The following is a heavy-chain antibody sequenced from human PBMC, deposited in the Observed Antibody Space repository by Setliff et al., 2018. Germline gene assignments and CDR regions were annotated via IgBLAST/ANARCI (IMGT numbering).Heavy chain of an antibody. CDR3: TRGPDGYTYQGSFDI. Sequence: PSETLSLTCAVYGGSFSGYYWSWIRQPPGKGLEWIGEINHSGSTNYNPSLKSRVTISVDTSKNQFSLKLSSVTAADTAVYYCTRGPDGYTYQGSFDIWGQGTVVTVSS. D-gene: IGHD5-12*01. CDR2: INHSGST. CDR1: GGSFSGYY. V-gene: IGHV4-34*01. J-gene: IGHJ3*02.